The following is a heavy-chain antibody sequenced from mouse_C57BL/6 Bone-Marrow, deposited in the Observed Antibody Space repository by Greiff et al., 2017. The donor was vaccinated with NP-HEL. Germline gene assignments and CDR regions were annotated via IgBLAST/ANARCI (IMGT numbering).Heavy chain of an antibody. J-gene: IGHJ4*01. Sequence: EVQGVESGGGLVQPKGSLKLSCAASGFTFNTYAMHWVRQAPGKGLEWVARIRSKSSNYATYYADSVKDRFTISRDDSQSMLYLQMNNLKTEDTAMYYCVRDRGSSYYYAMDYWGQGTSVTVSS. V-gene: IGHV10-3*01. D-gene: IGHD1-1*01. CDR2: IRSKSSNYAT. CDR3: VRDRGSSYYYAMDY. CDR1: GFTFNTYA.